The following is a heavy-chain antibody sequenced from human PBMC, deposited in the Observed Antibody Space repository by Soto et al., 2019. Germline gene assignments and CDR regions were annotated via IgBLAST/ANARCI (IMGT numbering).Heavy chain of an antibody. D-gene: IGHD1-26*01. J-gene: IGHJ4*02. CDR1: GYTFGSYA. CDR3: AKEPKSGSCFDY. CDR2: ISGSGGST. Sequence: EVQLLESGGGLVQPGGSLRLSCAASGYTFGSYAMSWVRQAPGKGLEWVSGISGSGGSTYYADSVKGRFTISRDNSKNTLYLQMNRLRAEDTAGFYCAKEPKSGSCFDYWCQGSLVTVSS. V-gene: IGHV3-23*01.